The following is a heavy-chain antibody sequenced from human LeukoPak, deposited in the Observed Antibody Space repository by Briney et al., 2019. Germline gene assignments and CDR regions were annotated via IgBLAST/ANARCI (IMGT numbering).Heavy chain of an antibody. Sequence: PSETLSLTCTVSGYSISSPNYWGWIRQPPGKGLECIGTVYHGGNTYYNPSLKGRVAISIDMSNNQFSLKLASVSAADTAVYYCARDLRVGPTVFDYWGQGTLVTVSS. V-gene: IGHV4-38-2*02. CDR2: VYHGGNT. D-gene: IGHD1-26*01. CDR3: ARDLRVGPTVFDY. J-gene: IGHJ4*02. CDR1: GYSISSPNY.